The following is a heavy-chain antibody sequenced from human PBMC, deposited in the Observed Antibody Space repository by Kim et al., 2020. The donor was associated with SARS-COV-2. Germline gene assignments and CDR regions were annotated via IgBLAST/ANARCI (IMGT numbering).Heavy chain of an antibody. CDR3: ARERFEVVAASPYFDY. CDR2: ISSSSSTI. J-gene: IGHJ4*02. D-gene: IGHD2-15*01. Sequence: GGSLRLSCAASGFTFSSYSMNWVRQAPGKGLEWVSYISSSSSTIYYADSVKGRFTISRDNAKNSLYLQMNSLRDEDTAVYYCARERFEVVAASPYFDYWGQGTLVTVSS. V-gene: IGHV3-48*02. CDR1: GFTFSSYS.